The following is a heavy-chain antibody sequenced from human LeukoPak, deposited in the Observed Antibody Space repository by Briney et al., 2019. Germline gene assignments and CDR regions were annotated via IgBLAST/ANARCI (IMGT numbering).Heavy chain of an antibody. V-gene: IGHV4-61*02. D-gene: IGHD4-17*01. J-gene: IGHJ4*02. Sequence: PSETLSLTCTVSGGSISSGSYYWSWIRQPAGKGLEWIGRIYTSGSTNYDPSLKSRVTISVDTSKNQFSLKLSSVTAADTAVYYCAREEYGDSQTYWGQGTLVTVSS. CDR1: GGSISSGSYY. CDR2: IYTSGST. CDR3: AREEYGDSQTY.